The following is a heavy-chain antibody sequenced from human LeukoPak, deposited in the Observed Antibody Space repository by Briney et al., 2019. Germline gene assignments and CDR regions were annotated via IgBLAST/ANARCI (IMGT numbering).Heavy chain of an antibody. J-gene: IGHJ4*02. CDR3: ARGGIAAAGTGGTNFDY. D-gene: IGHD6-13*01. Sequence: SETLSLTCTVSGGSISSYYWSWIRQPPGKGLEWIGEINHSGSTNYNPSLKSRVTISVDTSKNQFSLKLSSVTAAGTAVYYCARGGIAAAGTGGTNFDYWGQGTLVTVSS. CDR2: INHSGST. V-gene: IGHV4-34*01. CDR1: GGSISSYY.